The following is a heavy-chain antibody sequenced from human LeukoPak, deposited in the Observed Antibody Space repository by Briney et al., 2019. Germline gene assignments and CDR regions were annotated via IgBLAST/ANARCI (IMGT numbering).Heavy chain of an antibody. CDR1: GGSFSGYY. D-gene: IGHD3-10*01. Sequence: PSETLSLTCAVYGGSFSGYYWSWIRQPPGKGLEWIGEINHSGSTNYNPSLKSRVTISVDTSKNQFSLKLSSVTAADTAVYYCARAITMVRGVIGWFDPWGQGTLVTVSS. CDR3: ARAITMVRGVIGWFDP. J-gene: IGHJ5*02. V-gene: IGHV4-34*01. CDR2: INHSGST.